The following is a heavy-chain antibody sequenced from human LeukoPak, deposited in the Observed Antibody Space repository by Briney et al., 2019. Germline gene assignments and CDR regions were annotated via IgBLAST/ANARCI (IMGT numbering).Heavy chain of an antibody. CDR3: AWSYSSGWYGVYYFDY. D-gene: IGHD6-19*01. V-gene: IGHV4-39*01. Sequence: SETLSLTCTVSGGSISSSSYYWGWSRQPPGKGLEWIGRIYYSGSTYYNPSLKSRVTISVDTSKNQFSQKLSSVTAADTAVYYCAWSYSSGWYGVYYFDYWGQGTLVTVSS. J-gene: IGHJ4*02. CDR1: GGSISSSSYY. CDR2: IYYSGST.